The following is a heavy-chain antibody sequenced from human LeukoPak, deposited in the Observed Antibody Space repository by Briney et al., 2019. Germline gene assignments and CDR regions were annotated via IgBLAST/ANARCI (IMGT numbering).Heavy chain of an antibody. J-gene: IGHJ4*02. V-gene: IGHV4-4*07. CDR3: ARETGSGSYDY. CDR1: GVSISSYW. Sequence: SETLSLTCTVSGVSISSYWWTWIRQPAGKGPEWIGRIYSSGNTNYNPSLESRVTMSLDTSKNQFSLKLSSVTAADTAQYYCARETGSGSYDYCGQGTLVTVSS. CDR2: IYSSGNT. D-gene: IGHD3-10*01.